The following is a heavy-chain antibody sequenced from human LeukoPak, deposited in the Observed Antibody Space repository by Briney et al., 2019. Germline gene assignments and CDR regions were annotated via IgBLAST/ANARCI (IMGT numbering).Heavy chain of an antibody. J-gene: IGHJ4*02. D-gene: IGHD1-26*01. CDR3: AREWFSGSYFDY. V-gene: IGHV4-59*12. Sequence: SETLSLTCTVSSGSISNYYWNWIRQPPGKGLEWIGYFFFSRPTKYNPSLKNGMTISLDTSTHQLSLILTSVTAADTAVYYCAREWFSGSYFDYWGQGTLVTVSS. CDR2: FFFSRPT. CDR1: SGSISNYY.